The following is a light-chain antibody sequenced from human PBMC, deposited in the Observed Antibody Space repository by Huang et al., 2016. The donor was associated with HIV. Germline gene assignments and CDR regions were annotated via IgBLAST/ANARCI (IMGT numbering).Light chain of an antibody. CDR1: QRISNN. CDR3: QQSYSTPLT. Sequence: DIQMTQSPSSLSASVGDRVTITCRASQRISNNFNWYQQKPGKAPNLLIYVVSSLQSGVPSRFSGSGSGTDFTLTISSLQPEDFATYYCQQSYSTPLTFGPGTKVDIK. CDR2: VVS. V-gene: IGKV1-39*01. J-gene: IGKJ3*01.